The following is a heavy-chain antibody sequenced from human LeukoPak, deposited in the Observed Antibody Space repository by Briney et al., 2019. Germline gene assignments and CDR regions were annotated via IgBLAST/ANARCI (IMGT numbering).Heavy chain of an antibody. CDR3: ARERRDGYKSVDY. J-gene: IGHJ4*02. V-gene: IGHV3-64*01. Sequence: EGSLRLSCAASGFTFSSYGMHWVRQAPGQGLEYVSAISSNGVSTYYANSVKGRFTISRDNSKNTLYLQMGSLRTEDMAFYYCARERRDGYKSVDYWGQGALVTVSS. CDR1: GFTFSSYG. D-gene: IGHD5-24*01. CDR2: ISSNGVST.